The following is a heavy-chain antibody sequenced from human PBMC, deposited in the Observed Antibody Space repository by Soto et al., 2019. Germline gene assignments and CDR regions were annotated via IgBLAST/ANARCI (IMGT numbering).Heavy chain of an antibody. CDR2: ISVYNSNT. V-gene: IGHV1-18*01. D-gene: IGHD2-21*02. Sequence: ASVKVSCKASGYTFTSYGISWVRQAPGQGLEWMGWISVYNSNTNNAQKLQGRVTMTTDTSTSTAYLELRSLRSDDTAVYYCARDSGDWEEYFQHWGQGTLVTVSS. CDR3: ARDSGDWEEYFQH. CDR1: GYTFTSYG. J-gene: IGHJ1*01.